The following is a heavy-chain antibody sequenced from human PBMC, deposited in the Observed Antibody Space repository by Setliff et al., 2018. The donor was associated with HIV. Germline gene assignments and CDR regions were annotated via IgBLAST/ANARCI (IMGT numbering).Heavy chain of an antibody. CDR2: ISGSGGST. J-gene: IGHJ6*03. CDR1: EFTLSGYS. CDR3: ARGPGVTRNYYYYMDV. V-gene: IGHV3-23*01. Sequence: GSLRLSCAASEFTLSGYSMSWIRQAPGKGLEWVSAISGSGGSTYYADSVKGRFTISRDNSKNTLYLQMNSLRAEDTAVYFCARGPGVTRNYYYYMDVWGRGTTVTVSS. D-gene: IGHD7-27*01.